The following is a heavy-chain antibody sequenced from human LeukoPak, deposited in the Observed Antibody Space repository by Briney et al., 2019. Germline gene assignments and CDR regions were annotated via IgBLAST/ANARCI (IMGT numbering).Heavy chain of an antibody. D-gene: IGHD6-19*01. Sequence: PGGSLRLSCAASGFTFSSYAMSWVRQAPGKALEWVSAISGSGGSTYYADSVKGRFTISRDNSKNTLYLQMNSLRAEDTAVYYCAKAVAVAGRSPFDYWGQGTLVTVSS. J-gene: IGHJ4*02. CDR1: GFTFSSYA. V-gene: IGHV3-23*01. CDR3: AKAVAVAGRSPFDY. CDR2: ISGSGGST.